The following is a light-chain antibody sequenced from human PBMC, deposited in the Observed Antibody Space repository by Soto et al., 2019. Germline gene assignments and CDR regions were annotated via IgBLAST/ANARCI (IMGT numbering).Light chain of an antibody. J-gene: IGKJ5*01. V-gene: IGKV2-28*01. CDR1: QSLLHSNGYNY. Sequence: DIVMTQSPLSLPVTPGEPASISCRSSQSLLHSNGYNYLDWYLQKPGQSTQLLLYLGSNRASGVPDRFSGSGSGTDFTLKISRVEAEDVWVYYCMQEQQTPRITFGQGTRLEIK. CDR2: LGS. CDR3: MQEQQTPRIT.